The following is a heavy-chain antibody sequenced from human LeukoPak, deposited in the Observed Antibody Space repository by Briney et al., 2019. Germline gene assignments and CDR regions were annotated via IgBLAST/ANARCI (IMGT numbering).Heavy chain of an antibody. CDR2: ISSSSSTI. CDR1: GFTFSSYS. D-gene: IGHD3-22*01. CDR3: ARDPYYYDSSADV. J-gene: IGHJ6*02. Sequence: PGGSLRLSCAASGFTFSSYSMNWVRQAPGKGLEWVSYISSSSSTIYYADSVKGRFTISRDNAKNSLYLQMNSLRAEDTAVYYCARDPYYYDSSADVWGQGTTVTVSS. V-gene: IGHV3-48*04.